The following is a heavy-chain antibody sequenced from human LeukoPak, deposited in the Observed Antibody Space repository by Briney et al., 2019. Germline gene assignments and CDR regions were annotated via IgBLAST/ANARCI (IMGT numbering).Heavy chain of an antibody. CDR3: AKVPYCSGGSCYSVSYYFDY. D-gene: IGHD2-15*01. J-gene: IGHJ4*02. V-gene: IGHV3-23*01. CDR2: ISGNGAHP. Sequence: PGGSLRLSCTASDFILSTYAMSWVRQAPGKGLEWVSSISGNGAHPYYADSVRGRFSISRDFSRNAVFLQMSSLRVEDTATYYCAKVPYCSGGSCYSVSYYFDYWGQGTLVTVSS. CDR1: DFILSTYA.